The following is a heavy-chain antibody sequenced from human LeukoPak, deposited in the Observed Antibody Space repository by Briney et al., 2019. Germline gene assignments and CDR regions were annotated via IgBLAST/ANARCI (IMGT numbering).Heavy chain of an antibody. CDR2: ISSTSSYM. D-gene: IGHD5-24*01. CDR1: GFTFSPYS. Sequence: GGSLRLSCAASGFTFSPYSMNWVRQAPGKGLEWVSSISSTSSYMYYAHSVKGRFTISKDNAKNSLYLQMNSLRAEDTAVYYCARVGDDYNEYVDYWGQGILVTVSS. J-gene: IGHJ4*02. V-gene: IGHV3-21*01. CDR3: ARVGDDYNEYVDY.